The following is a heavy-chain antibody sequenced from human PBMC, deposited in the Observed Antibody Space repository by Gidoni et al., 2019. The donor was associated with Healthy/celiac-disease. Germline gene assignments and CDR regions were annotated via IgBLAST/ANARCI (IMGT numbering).Heavy chain of an antibody. V-gene: IGHV3-23*01. CDR3: AKDRGIAVAGFDY. Sequence: EVQLLESGGGLVPPGGSLELSCAASGFTGSSYAMSWVRQAPGKGLEWVSAISGSGGSTYYADSVKGRFTISRDNSKNTLYLQMNSLRAEDTAVYYCAKDRGIAVAGFDYWGQGTLVTVSS. J-gene: IGHJ4*02. CDR2: ISGSGGST. D-gene: IGHD6-19*01. CDR1: GFTGSSYA.